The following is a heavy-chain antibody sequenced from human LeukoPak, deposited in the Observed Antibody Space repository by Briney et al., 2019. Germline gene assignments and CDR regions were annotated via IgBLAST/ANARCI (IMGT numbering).Heavy chain of an antibody. V-gene: IGHV3-74*01. CDR3: ASSGSYRFDY. CDR1: GFTFTTYW. CDR2: INSDGSIT. Sequence: GGSLRLSCAASGFTFTTYWMHWVRQAPGKGLVWVSHINSDGSITSYADSVKGRFTISRDNAKNSLYLQMNSLRDEDTAVYYCASSGSYRFDYWGQGTLVTVSS. D-gene: IGHD1-26*01. J-gene: IGHJ4*02.